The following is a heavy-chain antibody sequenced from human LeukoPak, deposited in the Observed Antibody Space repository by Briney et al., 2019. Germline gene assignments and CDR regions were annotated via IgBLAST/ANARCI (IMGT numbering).Heavy chain of an antibody. J-gene: IGHJ6*02. Sequence: GGSLRLSCAASGFTVSSNYMSWVRQAPGKGLEWVSVIYSGGSTYYADSVKGRFTISRDNSKNTLYLQMNSLGAEDTAVYYCARMRPYSSGYHYYYYGMDVWGQGTTVTVSS. CDR1: GFTVSSNY. V-gene: IGHV3-53*01. CDR3: ARMRPYSSGYHYYYYGMDV. D-gene: IGHD3-22*01. CDR2: IYSGGST.